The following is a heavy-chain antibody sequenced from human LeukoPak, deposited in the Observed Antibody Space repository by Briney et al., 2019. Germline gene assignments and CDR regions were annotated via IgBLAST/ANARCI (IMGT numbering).Heavy chain of an antibody. CDR2: IWYDGSHK. CDR1: GFTFSSYG. CDR3: ARDPQLGPFDY. V-gene: IGHV3-33*01. Sequence: SGGSLRLSCVGPGFTFSSYGMHWVRQTPGKGLEWVAVIWYDGSHKYYADSVKGRFAISRDNSKSTLYLQMNSLRAEDTAVYYCARDPQLGPFDYWGQGTLVTVSS. D-gene: IGHD6-6*01. J-gene: IGHJ4*02.